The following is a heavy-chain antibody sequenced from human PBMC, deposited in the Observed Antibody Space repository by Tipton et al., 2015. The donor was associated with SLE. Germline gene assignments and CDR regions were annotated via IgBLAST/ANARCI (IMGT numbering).Heavy chain of an antibody. CDR3: AKGPIMYTYDRSGYEFYD. CDR2: IWFDGSNK. D-gene: IGHD3-22*01. J-gene: IGHJ4*02. V-gene: IGHV3-33*03. CDR1: GFIFNNYG. Sequence: SLRLSCAGSGFIFNNYGVNWVRQAPGKGLEWVAVIWFDGSNKYYAESVRGRFAVSRDNSKNTLYLQMNSLRVDDTAVYYCAKGPIMYTYDRSGYEFYDWGQGTLVTVSS.